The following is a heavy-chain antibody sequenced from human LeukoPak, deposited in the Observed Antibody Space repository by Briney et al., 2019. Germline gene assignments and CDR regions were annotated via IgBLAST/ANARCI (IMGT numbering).Heavy chain of an antibody. CDR3: ARRSSESFDF. V-gene: IGHV4-59*08. J-gene: IGHJ4*02. D-gene: IGHD3-22*01. CDR2: IYYNGRA. Sequence: PSETLSLTCTVSGGSISSYYWAWIRQPPGKGLEWIGYIYYNGRATYNPSLKSRVTISVDTSKNQFSLKLSSATAADTAVYYCARRSSESFDFWGQGTLVTVSS. CDR1: GGSISSYY.